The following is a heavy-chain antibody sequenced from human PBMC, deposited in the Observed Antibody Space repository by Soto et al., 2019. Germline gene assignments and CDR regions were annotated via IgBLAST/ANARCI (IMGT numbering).Heavy chain of an antibody. CDR3: AKDPARAVTLSYYYGMDI. CDR1: GFTFDDYA. Sequence: PGGSLRLSCAASGFTFDDYAMHWVRQTPGKGLEWVSGITWNSGTIGYADSVKGRFTISRDNGKNSLYLQMNSLRAEDTAVYYCAKDPARAVTLSYYYGMDIWGQGTTVTAP. CDR2: ITWNSGTI. V-gene: IGHV3-9*01. D-gene: IGHD2-21*02. J-gene: IGHJ6*02.